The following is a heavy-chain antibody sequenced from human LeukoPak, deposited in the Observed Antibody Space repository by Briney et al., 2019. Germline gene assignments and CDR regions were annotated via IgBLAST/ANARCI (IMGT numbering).Heavy chain of an antibody. CDR2: ISGSGGST. D-gene: IGHD3-9*01. CDR1: GFTFSSYA. J-gene: IGHJ4*02. CDR3: AKRKAYDILTGYSPFNY. Sequence: PGGSLRLSCAASGFTFSSYAMSWVRQAPGKGLEWVSAISGSGGSTYYADSVKGRFTISRDNSKNTLYLQMNSLRAEDTAVYYCAKRKAYDILTGYSPFNYWGQGTLVTVSS. V-gene: IGHV3-23*01.